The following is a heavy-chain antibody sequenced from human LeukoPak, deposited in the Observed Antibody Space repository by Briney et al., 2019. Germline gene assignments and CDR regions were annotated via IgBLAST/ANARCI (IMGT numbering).Heavy chain of an antibody. V-gene: IGHV1-69*13. D-gene: IGHD3-3*01. CDR2: IIPIFGTA. J-gene: IGHJ4*02. CDR3: ARGLRFLEKYFDY. CDR1: GGTFSSYA. Sequence: RASVKVSCKASGGTFSSYAISWVRQAPGQGLEWMGGIIPIFGTANYAQKFQGRVTITADESTGTAYMELSSLRSEDTAVYYCARGLRFLEKYFDYWGQGTLVTVSS.